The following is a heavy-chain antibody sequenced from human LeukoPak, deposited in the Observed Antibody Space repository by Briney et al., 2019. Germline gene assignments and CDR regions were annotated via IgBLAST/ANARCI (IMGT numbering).Heavy chain of an antibody. CDR3: ARQGIKIFGPFDP. Sequence: PSETLSLTCTVSGGSISSSSYYWGWIRQPPGKGLEWIGSIYYSGSTYYNPSLRSRVTISVDTSRNQFSLKLSSVTAADTAVYYCARQGIKIFGPFDPWGQGTLVTVSS. V-gene: IGHV4-39*01. CDR1: GGSISSSSYY. J-gene: IGHJ5*02. D-gene: IGHD3-3*01. CDR2: IYYSGST.